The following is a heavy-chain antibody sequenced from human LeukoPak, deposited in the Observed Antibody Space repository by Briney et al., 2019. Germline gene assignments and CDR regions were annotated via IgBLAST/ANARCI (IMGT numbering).Heavy chain of an antibody. V-gene: IGHV3-48*04. D-gene: IGHD6-19*01. CDR1: GFTFSSYS. J-gene: IGHJ4*02. CDR2: ISSSSSTI. CDR3: ARDNYSSGWYPSDY. Sequence: GGSLRLSCAASGFTFSSYSMNWVRLAPGKGLEWVSYISSSSSTIYYADSVKGRFTISRDNAKNSLYLQMNSLRAEDTAVYYCARDNYSSGWYPSDYWGQGTLVTVSS.